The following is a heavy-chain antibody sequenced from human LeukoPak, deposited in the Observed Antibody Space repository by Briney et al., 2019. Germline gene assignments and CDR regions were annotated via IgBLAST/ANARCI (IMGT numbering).Heavy chain of an antibody. V-gene: IGHV3-23*01. J-gene: IGHJ4*02. Sequence: PGGSLRLSCAATGFTFSSYAMSWVRQAPGKGLEWVSAISGGGSTYYADSVKGRFTISRDNSKNTLYLQMNSLRAEDTAVYYCAKPSPGTGDILTGYLSYWGQGTLVTVSS. CDR3: AKPSPGTGDILTGYLSY. CDR2: ISGGGST. CDR1: GFTFSSYA. D-gene: IGHD3-9*01.